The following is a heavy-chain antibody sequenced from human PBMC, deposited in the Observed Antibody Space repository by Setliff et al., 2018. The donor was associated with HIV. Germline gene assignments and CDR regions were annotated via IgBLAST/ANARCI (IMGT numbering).Heavy chain of an antibody. D-gene: IGHD5-12*01. CDR2: IYPGDSDT. Sequence: GESLKLSCKGSGYFFPGSWIGWVRQMPGKGLEWVAIIYPGDSDTRYSPSFEGQVTISADKSTSTAYLQWSSLKASDTAIYYCTRHPLRPGIAHHYYHIDGWGTRTTVTVSS. J-gene: IGHJ6*03. V-gene: IGHV5-51*01. CDR1: GYFFPGSW. CDR3: TRHPLRPGIAHHYYHIDG.